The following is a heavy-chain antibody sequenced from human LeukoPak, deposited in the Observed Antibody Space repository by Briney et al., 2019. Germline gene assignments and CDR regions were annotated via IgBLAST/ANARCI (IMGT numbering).Heavy chain of an antibody. CDR3: ARVGTITIFGGDY. J-gene: IGHJ4*02. V-gene: IGHV1-18*01. Sequence: GASVKVSCKASGYTFNSYGISWVRQAPGQGLEWMGYINAYDGNTNYAQNFRGRVTMTPDTSTTTGYMEQRSLRSDDSAVYYCARVGTITIFGGDYWGQGTLVTVSS. D-gene: IGHD3-3*01. CDR1: GYTFNSYG. CDR2: INAYDGNT.